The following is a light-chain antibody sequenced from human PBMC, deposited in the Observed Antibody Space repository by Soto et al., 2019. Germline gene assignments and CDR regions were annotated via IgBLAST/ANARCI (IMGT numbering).Light chain of an antibody. J-gene: IGLJ2*01. CDR3: QVWDTGSDHPV. Sequence: SYDLTQPPSVSVAPGQTATITCGGTNIGDKNVHWYQQRPGQAPVLVIYYDSGRPSGISERFSGSNSANTATLTISRVEAGDEADYCCQVWDTGSDHPVFGGGTKVTVL. CDR1: NIGDKN. V-gene: IGLV3-21*04. CDR2: YDS.